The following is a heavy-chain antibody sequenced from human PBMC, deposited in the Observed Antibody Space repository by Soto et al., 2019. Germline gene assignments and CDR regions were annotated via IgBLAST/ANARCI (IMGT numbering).Heavy chain of an antibody. CDR2: IVVGSGNT. CDR1: TFTFTSSA. CDR3: ATHREGATYYFDY. D-gene: IGHD1-26*01. Sequence: QMQLVQSGPEVKKPGTSVKVSCKASTFTFTSSAVQWVRQARGQRLEWIGWIVVGSGNTKYAQNFQERDTITRAMSSGTAYLELSSLRSEDTAVYYCATHREGATYYFDYWGQGTMLTVSS. V-gene: IGHV1-58*01. J-gene: IGHJ4*02.